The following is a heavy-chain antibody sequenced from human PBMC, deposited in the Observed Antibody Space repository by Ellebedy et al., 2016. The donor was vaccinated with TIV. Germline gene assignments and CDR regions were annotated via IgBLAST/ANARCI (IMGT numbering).Heavy chain of an antibody. J-gene: IGHJ4*02. D-gene: IGHD3-10*01. CDR2: ITWDGGTT. V-gene: IGHV3-43*01. CDR1: GFTFADYT. CDR3: ASDRVGNSYFFDN. Sequence: GGSLRLSCAASGFTFADYTMHWVRQPPGKGLEWVSLITWDGGTTYYADSVKGRFTISRDNSKNSLYLQMNSLRTEDTALYYCASDRVGNSYFFDNWGQGTLVTVSS.